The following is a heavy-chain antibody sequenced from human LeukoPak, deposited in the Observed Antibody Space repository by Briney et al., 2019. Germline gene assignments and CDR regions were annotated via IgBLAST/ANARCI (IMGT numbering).Heavy chain of an antibody. CDR1: GFTFSSYA. Sequence: GGSLRLSCTASGFTFSSYAMHWVRQAPGKGLEWVAVISYDGSNRYYADSVKGRFTISRDNSKNTLYLQMNSLRAEDTAVYYCARDKYLRGNFDYWGQGTLVSVSS. CDR2: ISYDGSNR. CDR3: ARDKYLRGNFDY. J-gene: IGHJ4*02. D-gene: IGHD2-2*01. V-gene: IGHV3-30*04.